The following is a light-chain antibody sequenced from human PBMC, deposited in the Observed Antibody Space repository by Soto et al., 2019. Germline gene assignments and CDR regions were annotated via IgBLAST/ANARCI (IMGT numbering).Light chain of an antibody. CDR1: QSIRNW. J-gene: IGKJ1*01. CDR2: DAS. V-gene: IGKV1-5*01. CDR3: QQYNGYSPGT. Sequence: DIQMTQSPSTLSASVGDRVTITCRASQSIRNWLAWYQQKPGKAPNLLIYDASRLESGVPSRFSGSGAGTEFHLTISSLQPDDFAGYYCQQYNGYSPGTFGQGTKVEIK.